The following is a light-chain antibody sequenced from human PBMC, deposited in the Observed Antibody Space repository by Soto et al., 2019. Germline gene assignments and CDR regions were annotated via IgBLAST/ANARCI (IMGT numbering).Light chain of an antibody. CDR1: QSVSNSY. V-gene: IGKV3-20*01. CDR3: QQDGGSPHVT. J-gene: IGKJ4*01. CDR2: GAS. Sequence: EIVLTQSPGTLSLSPGERATLSCRASQSVSNSYLAWYQQKAGQAPRLLIYGASSRATGIPDRFSGTGARIDFTHALTSLEPEEYAVYYCQQDGGSPHVTIGGGLKVEI.